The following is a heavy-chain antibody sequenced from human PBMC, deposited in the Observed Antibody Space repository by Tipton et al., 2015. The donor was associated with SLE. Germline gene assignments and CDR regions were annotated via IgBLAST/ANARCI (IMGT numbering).Heavy chain of an antibody. J-gene: IGHJ1*01. V-gene: IGHV3-49*04. CDR2: IRSKAYGGTT. D-gene: IGHD3-22*01. CDR1: GFTFGDYA. CDR3: TRDYDSSGYYPPQH. Sequence: SLRLSCTASGFTFGDYAMSWVRQAPGKGLEWVGFIRSKAYGGTTEYAASVKGRFTISRDDSKSIAYLQMNSLKTEDTAVYYCTRDYDSSGYYPPQHWGQGTLVTVSS.